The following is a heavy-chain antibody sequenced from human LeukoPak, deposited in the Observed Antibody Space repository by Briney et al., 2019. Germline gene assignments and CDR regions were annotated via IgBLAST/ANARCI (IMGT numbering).Heavy chain of an antibody. CDR1: GFTFSGSD. V-gene: IGHV3-73*01. J-gene: IGHJ3*02. D-gene: IGHD3-22*01. CDR3: TRHNYDRSGYGAFDI. Sequence: PGGSLRLSCAAPGFTFSGSDIHWVRQASGKGLEWVGHIRSKTNNYATADAASVKGRFTFSRDDSKNTAYIQMNSLKTEDTAVYYCTRHNYDRSGYGAFDIWGQGTKVTVSS. CDR2: IRSKTNNYAT.